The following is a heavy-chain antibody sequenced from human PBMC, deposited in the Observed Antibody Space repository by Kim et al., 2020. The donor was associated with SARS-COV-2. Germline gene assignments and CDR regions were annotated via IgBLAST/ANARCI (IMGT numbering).Heavy chain of an antibody. CDR3: ARCPLSMTMVRGMITTTLFNYYNLDA. CDR1: GFNFNSYS. J-gene: IGHJ6*03. Sequence: GGSLRLSCTVSGFNFNSYSMNWVRQAPGKGLEWVSYISSSSSTVYYAGSVRGRFTISRDNAKNSLFLQMNSLRDDDTAVYYCARCPLSMTMVRGMITTTLFNYYNLDAWGKGPTVTVS. D-gene: IGHD3-10*01. CDR2: ISSSSSTV. V-gene: IGHV3-48*02.